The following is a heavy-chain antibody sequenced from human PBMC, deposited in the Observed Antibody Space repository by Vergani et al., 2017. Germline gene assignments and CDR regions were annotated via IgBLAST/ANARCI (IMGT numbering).Heavy chain of an antibody. V-gene: IGHV3-30*03. Sequence: VQLLESGGGLVQPGGSLRLSCAASGFTFSSYGMHWVRQAPGKGLEWVAVISYDGSNKYYADSVKGRFTISRDNSKNTLYLQMNSLRAEDTAVYYCATSRIAARRGGYYFDYWGQGTLVTVSS. CDR3: ATSRIAARRGGYYFDY. CDR2: ISYDGSNK. J-gene: IGHJ4*02. D-gene: IGHD6-6*01. CDR1: GFTFSSYG.